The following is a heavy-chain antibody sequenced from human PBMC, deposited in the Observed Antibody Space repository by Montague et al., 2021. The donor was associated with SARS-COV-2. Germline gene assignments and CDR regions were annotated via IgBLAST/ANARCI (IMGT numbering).Heavy chain of an antibody. CDR1: GGSISSRNYY. CDR3: ARYWITRVVVVNTGGCFDP. J-gene: IGHJ5*02. Sequence: SETLSLTCTVSGGSISSRNYYWVWIRQPPGMGLEWIGSNDDSGSTYYNPSLKSRVTIAVDTYKNQFSLKLSAVTAADTAVYYCARYWITRVVVVNTGGCFDPWGQGTLVTVSS. D-gene: IGHD3-22*01. CDR2: NDDSGST. V-gene: IGHV4-39*01.